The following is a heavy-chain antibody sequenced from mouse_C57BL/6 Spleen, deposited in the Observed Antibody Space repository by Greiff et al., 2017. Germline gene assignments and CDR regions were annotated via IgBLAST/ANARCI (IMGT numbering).Heavy chain of an antibody. CDR3: VAGLYYFDY. J-gene: IGHJ2*01. V-gene: IGHV1-15*01. D-gene: IGHD1-1*01. Sequence: VKLMESGAELVRPGASVTLSCKASGYTFTDYEMHWVKQTPVHGLEWIGAIDPETGGTAYNQKFKGKATLTADKSSSTAYMELRSLTSEDSAVYYCVAGLYYFDYWGQGTTLTVSS. CDR1: GYTFTDYE. CDR2: IDPETGGT.